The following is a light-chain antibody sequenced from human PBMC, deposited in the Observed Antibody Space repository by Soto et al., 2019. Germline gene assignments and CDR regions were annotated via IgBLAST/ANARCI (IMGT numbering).Light chain of an antibody. J-gene: IGLJ1*01. CDR1: SSDVGGSKY. V-gene: IGLV2-8*01. CDR2: EVN. CDR3: FSYADSNNFV. Sequence: QSVLTQLPSASGSPGQSVSISCSGCSSDVGGSKYVSWYQVKPGKAPKLIIYEVNRRPEGAPYRFSGSKSGNTASLTVSGLQAEDEGDYYCFSYADSNNFVFGSGTKVTVL.